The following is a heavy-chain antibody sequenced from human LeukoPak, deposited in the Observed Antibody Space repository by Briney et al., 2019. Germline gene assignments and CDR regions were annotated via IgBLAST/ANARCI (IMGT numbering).Heavy chain of an antibody. CDR3: VRDARYDTSGSFQH. CDR1: GFTFDNYD. Sequence: GGSLRLSCAASGFTFDNYDMSWVRQVPGKGLEWVSGIKWNGDSTGYADSVKGRFTISRDNAKNSLYLQMNSLRAEDTALYYCVRDARYDTSGSFQHWGQGSLVGVST. CDR2: IKWNGDST. V-gene: IGHV3-20*04. D-gene: IGHD3-22*01. J-gene: IGHJ1*01.